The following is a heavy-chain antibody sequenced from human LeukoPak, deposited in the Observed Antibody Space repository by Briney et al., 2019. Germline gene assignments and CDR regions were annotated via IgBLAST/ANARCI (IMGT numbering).Heavy chain of an antibody. D-gene: IGHD4-17*01. Sequence: GRSLRLSCAASGFTFSSYAMHWVRQAPDKGLEWVAVISYDGSNKYYADSVKGRFTISRDNSKNTLYLQMNSLRAEDTAVYYCARDGGDHYFDYWGQGTLVTVSS. V-gene: IGHV3-30*04. CDR3: ARDGGDHYFDY. J-gene: IGHJ4*02. CDR2: ISYDGSNK. CDR1: GFTFSSYA.